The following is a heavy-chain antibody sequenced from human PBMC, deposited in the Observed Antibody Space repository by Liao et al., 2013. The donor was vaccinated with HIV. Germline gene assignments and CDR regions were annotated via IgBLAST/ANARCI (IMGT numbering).Heavy chain of an antibody. Sequence: QVRLQESGPGLVKPSQTLSLTCTVSGDLIRRDNYYWTWIRQPAGKGLEWIGHIYTGMSTTGTTNYNPSLKSRVSISADTSKNQFSLKLSSVTAADTAVYYCARGGFYRSYWYFDLWGRGTLVT. J-gene: IGHJ2*01. CDR1: GDLIRRDNYY. CDR3: ARGGFYRSYWYFDL. V-gene: IGHV4-61*02. D-gene: IGHD3-16*02. CDR2: IYTGMSTTGTT.